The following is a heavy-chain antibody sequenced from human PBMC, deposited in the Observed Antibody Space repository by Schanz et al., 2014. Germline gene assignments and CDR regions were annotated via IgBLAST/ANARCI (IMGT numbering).Heavy chain of an antibody. J-gene: IGHJ3*02. V-gene: IGHV3-48*04. CDR2: ISSSSSTI. D-gene: IGHD5-12*01. CDR1: EFSFSSFG. CDR3: AGAVATIRADSFDI. Sequence: VQLVESGGGVVQPRGSLRLSCAASEFSFSSFGMNWVRQAPGKGLEWVSYISSSSSTIYYADSVKGRFTISRDNAKNSLYLQMNSLRAEDTAVYYCAGAVATIRADSFDIWGQGTMVAVSS.